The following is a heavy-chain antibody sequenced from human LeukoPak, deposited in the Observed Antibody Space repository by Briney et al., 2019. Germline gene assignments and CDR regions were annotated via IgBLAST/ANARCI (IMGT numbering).Heavy chain of an antibody. CDR2: MSPNSGYT. Sequence: GASVKVSCKASGHTFTSYDIKWVRQATGQGLEWMGWMSPNSGYTGYAQKFQGRVTMTRNTSISTAYMELSSLRSEDTAVYYRARGPPNWGFDYWGQGTLVTVSS. V-gene: IGHV1-8*01. J-gene: IGHJ4*02. D-gene: IGHD7-27*01. CDR3: ARGPPNWGFDY. CDR1: GHTFTSYD.